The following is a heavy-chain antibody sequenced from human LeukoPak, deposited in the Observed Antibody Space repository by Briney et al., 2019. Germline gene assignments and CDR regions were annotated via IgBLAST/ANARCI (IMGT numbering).Heavy chain of an antibody. V-gene: IGHV3-23*01. CDR1: GFTFSSFA. Sequence: AGGSLRLSCAASGFTFSSFAMNWVRQAPGKGLEWVSSITTSGGSTFYADSVMGRLTISRDNSRNTLYLQMNSLSAEDTAIYYCAKRGNPTVGHHYLDVWGKGTTVGVSS. D-gene: IGHD1-1*01. CDR3: AKRGNPTVGHHYLDV. CDR2: ITTSGGST. J-gene: IGHJ6*03.